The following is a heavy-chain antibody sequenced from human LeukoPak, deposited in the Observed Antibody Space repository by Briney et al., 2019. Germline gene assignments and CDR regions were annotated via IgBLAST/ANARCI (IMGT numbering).Heavy chain of an antibody. CDR3: ARDDYYDFWSGYYIDDY. CDR1: GYTFTSYG. Sequence: ASVKVSCKASGYTFTSYGISWVRQAPGQGREWMGWISAYNGNTNYAQKLQGRVTMTTDTSTSTAYMELRSLRSDDTAVYYCARDDYYDFWSGYYIDDYWGQGTLVTVSS. D-gene: IGHD3-3*01. CDR2: ISAYNGNT. V-gene: IGHV1-18*01. J-gene: IGHJ4*02.